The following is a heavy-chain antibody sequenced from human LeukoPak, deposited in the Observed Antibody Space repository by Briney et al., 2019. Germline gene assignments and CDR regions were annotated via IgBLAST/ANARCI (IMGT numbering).Heavy chain of an antibody. CDR1: GGSISSYY. Sequence: PSETLSLTCTVSGGSISSYYWSWIRQPPGKGLEWIAYIYYSGSTNYNPSLQSRVTISVDTSNNQFSLKLSSVTAADTAVYYCARAVQLERPPPLIGYYYMDVWGKGTTVTVSS. V-gene: IGHV4-59*01. J-gene: IGHJ6*03. CDR2: IYYSGST. D-gene: IGHD1-1*01. CDR3: ARAVQLERPPPLIGYYYMDV.